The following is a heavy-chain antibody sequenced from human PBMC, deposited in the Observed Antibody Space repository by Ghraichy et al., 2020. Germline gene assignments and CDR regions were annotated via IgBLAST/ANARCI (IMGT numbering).Heavy chain of an antibody. CDR3: ARGRLAAAGTYGMDV. CDR2: MNPNSGNT. V-gene: IGHV1-8*03. D-gene: IGHD6-13*01. Sequence: ASVKVSCKASGYTFTSYDINWVRQATGQGLEWMGWMNPNSGNTGYAQKFQGRVTITRNTSISTAYMELSSLRSEDTAVYYCARGRLAAAGTYGMDVWGQGTTVTVSS. J-gene: IGHJ6*02. CDR1: GYTFTSYD.